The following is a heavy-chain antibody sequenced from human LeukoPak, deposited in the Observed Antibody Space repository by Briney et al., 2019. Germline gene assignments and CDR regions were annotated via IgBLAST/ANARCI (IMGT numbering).Heavy chain of an antibody. CDR3: ARHVGMVRGNWYFDL. Sequence: SETLSLTCTVSGGSISTYSWSWIRQPPGKGLEWIGYIYYSGNTNYNPSLKSRVTISVDTSKNQFSLKLSSVTAADTAVYYCARHVGMVRGNWYFDLWGRGTLVTVSS. V-gene: IGHV4-59*01. CDR1: GGSISTYS. CDR2: IYYSGNT. J-gene: IGHJ2*01. D-gene: IGHD3-10*01.